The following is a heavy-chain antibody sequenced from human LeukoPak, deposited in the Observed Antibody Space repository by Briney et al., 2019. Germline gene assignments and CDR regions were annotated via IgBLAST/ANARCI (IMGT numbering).Heavy chain of an antibody. Sequence: SENLSLTCTVSGGSISSYYWSWIRQPPGKGLEWIGYIYYSGSTNYNPSLKSRVTISVDTSKNQFSLKLSSVTAADTAVYYCARENDILTGYYSNPWFDPWGQGTLVTVSS. CDR3: ARENDILTGYYSNPWFDP. D-gene: IGHD3-9*01. CDR1: GGSISSYY. CDR2: IYYSGST. V-gene: IGHV4-59*01. J-gene: IGHJ5*02.